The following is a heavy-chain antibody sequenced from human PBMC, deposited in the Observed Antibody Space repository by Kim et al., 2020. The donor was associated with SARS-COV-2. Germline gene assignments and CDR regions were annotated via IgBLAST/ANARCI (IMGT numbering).Heavy chain of an antibody. CDR2: ISYDGSNK. CDR3: ARGLVGYCGGDCYLSYYFDY. CDR1: GFTFSSYA. J-gene: IGHJ4*02. V-gene: IGHV3-30-3*01. D-gene: IGHD2-21*01. Sequence: GGSLRLSCAASGFTFSSYAMHWVRQAPGKGLEWVAVISYDGSNKYYADSVKGRFTISRDNSKNTLYLQMNSLRAEDTAVYYCARGLVGYCGGDCYLSYYFDYWGQGTLVTVSS.